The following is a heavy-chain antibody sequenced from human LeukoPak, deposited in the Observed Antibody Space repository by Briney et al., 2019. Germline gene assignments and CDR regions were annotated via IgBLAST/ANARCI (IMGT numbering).Heavy chain of an antibody. J-gene: IGHJ4*02. D-gene: IGHD6-13*01. Sequence: GGSLRLSCAASGFTVSSNYMSWVRQAPGKGLEWVSVIYSGGSTYYADSVKGRFTISRDNSKNTLYLQMNSLRAEDTAVYYCARDLTSSWHGRGYFDYWGQGTLVTVSS. V-gene: IGHV3-66*01. CDR3: ARDLTSSWHGRGYFDY. CDR1: GFTVSSNY. CDR2: IYSGGST.